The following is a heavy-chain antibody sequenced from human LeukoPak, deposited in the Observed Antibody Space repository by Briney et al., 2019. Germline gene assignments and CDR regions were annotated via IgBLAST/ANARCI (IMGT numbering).Heavy chain of an antibody. CDR1: GYTLTELS. D-gene: IGHD4-23*01. V-gene: IGHV1-24*01. J-gene: IGHJ4*02. CDR2: FDPEDGET. CDR3: TGYNDYGGNFRSY. Sequence: ASVKVSCKVSGYTLTELSMHCVRQAPGKGFEWMGGFDPEDGETIYAQKFQGRVTMTEDTSTDTAYMELSSLRSEDTAVYYCTGYNDYGGNFRSYWGQGTPVTVSS.